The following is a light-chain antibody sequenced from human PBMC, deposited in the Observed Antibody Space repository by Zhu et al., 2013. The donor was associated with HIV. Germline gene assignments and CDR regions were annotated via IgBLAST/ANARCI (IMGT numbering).Light chain of an antibody. CDR1: SSDIGAYDY. CDR2: GVT. J-gene: IGLJ2*01. CDR3: SSYSRGDSGSLGV. V-gene: IGLV2-14*01. Sequence: QSALTQPASVSGSPGQSITIACTGTSSDIGAYDYVSWYQQLPDKAPKLIIYGVTNRPSGVSDRFSGSKSGNTASLSISGLQPEDEADYYCSSYSRGDSGSLGVFGGGTKVTVL.